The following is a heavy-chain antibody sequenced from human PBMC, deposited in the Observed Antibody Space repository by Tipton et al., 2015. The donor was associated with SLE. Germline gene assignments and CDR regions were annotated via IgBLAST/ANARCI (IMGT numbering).Heavy chain of an antibody. V-gene: IGHV4-4*09. CDR2: IYTSGKT. CDR1: GGSFSDYY. Sequence: TLSLTCSVSGGSFSDYYWSWIRQSPGRGLEWIGYIYTSGKTYFNPSLKSRLTFSIDTSKSHSSLKLSSVTAADTAVYYCARDRPRGYGGKEGYYGMDVWGQGTTVTVSS. J-gene: IGHJ6*02. CDR3: ARDRPRGYGGKEGYYGMDV. D-gene: IGHD4/OR15-4a*01.